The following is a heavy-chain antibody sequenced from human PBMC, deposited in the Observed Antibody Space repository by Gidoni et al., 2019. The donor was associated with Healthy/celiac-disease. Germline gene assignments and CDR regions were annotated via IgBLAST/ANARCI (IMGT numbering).Heavy chain of an antibody. Sequence: EVQLVESGGGLVQPGGSLGLSCSASGFPFSRYAMHWVRQAPGKGLEYVSAISSNGGSTYYADSVKGRFTISRDNSKNTLYLQMSSLRAEDTAVYYCVTDGDYDQVMDVWGKGTTVTVSS. V-gene: IGHV3-64D*06. CDR3: VTDGDYDQVMDV. CDR2: ISSNGGST. J-gene: IGHJ6*03. D-gene: IGHD4-17*01. CDR1: GFPFSRYA.